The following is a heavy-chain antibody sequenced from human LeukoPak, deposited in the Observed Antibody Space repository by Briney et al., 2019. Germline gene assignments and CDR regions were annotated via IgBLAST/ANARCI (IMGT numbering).Heavy chain of an antibody. CDR1: GGSISSYY. CDR3: ARGITSNYDILTGYYIQYNWFDP. Sequence: SETLSLTCTVSGGSISSYYWSWIRQPPGKGLEWIGYIYYSGSTNYNPSLKSRVTISVDTSKNQFSLKLSSVTAADTAVYYCARGITSNYDILTGYYIQYNWFDPWGQETLVTVSS. D-gene: IGHD3-9*01. V-gene: IGHV4-59*01. J-gene: IGHJ5*02. CDR2: IYYSGST.